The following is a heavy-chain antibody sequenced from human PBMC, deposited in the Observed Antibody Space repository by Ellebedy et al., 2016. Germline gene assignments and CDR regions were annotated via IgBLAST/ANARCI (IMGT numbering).Heavy chain of an antibody. CDR3: ARKLRTQQLDGYYFDY. J-gene: IGHJ4*02. Sequence: GGSLRLSXKGSGYSFTSYWIGWVRQMPGKGLEWMGIIYPGDSDTRYSPSFQGQVTISADKSISTAYLQWSSLKASDTAMYYCARKLRTQQLDGYYFDYWGQGTLVTVSS. D-gene: IGHD6-13*01. V-gene: IGHV5-51*01. CDR2: IYPGDSDT. CDR1: GYSFTSYW.